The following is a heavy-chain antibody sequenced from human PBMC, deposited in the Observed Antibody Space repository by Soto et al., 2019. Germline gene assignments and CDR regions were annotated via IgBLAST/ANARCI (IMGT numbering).Heavy chain of an antibody. CDR1: GFTFSSYW. CDR3: AREGMPVCPTVTCLRPEDF. CDR2: INGDGTIT. V-gene: IGHV3-74*01. Sequence: EVQLVESGGDLVQPGGSLRLSCAASGFTFSSYWMHWVRQAPGKGLMWVSRINGDGTITDYADSVKGRFTISRDNAKNTLHLQMNSLRAEDTAVYFCAREGMPVCPTVTCLRPEDFGGQGTLVTVSA. D-gene: IGHD4-17*01. J-gene: IGHJ4*02.